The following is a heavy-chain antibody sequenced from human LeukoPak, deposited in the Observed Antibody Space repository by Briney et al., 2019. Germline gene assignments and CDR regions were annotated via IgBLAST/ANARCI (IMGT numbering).Heavy chain of an antibody. Sequence: SETLSLTCAVYGGSFSGYYWSWIRQPPGKGLEWIGEINHSGSTNYNPSLKSRVTISVDTSKNQFSLKLSSVTAADTAVYYCARDGASGTIFGVVTPMDVWGQGTTVTVSS. V-gene: IGHV4-34*01. D-gene: IGHD3-3*01. CDR1: GGSFSGYY. CDR3: ARDGASGTIFGVVTPMDV. J-gene: IGHJ6*02. CDR2: INHSGST.